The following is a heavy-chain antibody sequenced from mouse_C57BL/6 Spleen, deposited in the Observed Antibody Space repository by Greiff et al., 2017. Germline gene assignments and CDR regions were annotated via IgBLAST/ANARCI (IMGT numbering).Heavy chain of an antibody. J-gene: IGHJ2*01. CDR1: GYSFTGYY. V-gene: IGHV1-42*01. CDR2: INPSTGGT. CDR3: ARAPFTTVVAPYFDY. Sequence: VQLKQSGPELVKPGASVKISCKASGYSFTGYYMNWVKQSPEKSLEWIGEINPSTGGTTYNQKFKAKATLTVDKSSSTAYMQLKSLTSEDSAVYYCARAPFTTVVAPYFDYWGQGTTLTVSS. D-gene: IGHD1-1*01.